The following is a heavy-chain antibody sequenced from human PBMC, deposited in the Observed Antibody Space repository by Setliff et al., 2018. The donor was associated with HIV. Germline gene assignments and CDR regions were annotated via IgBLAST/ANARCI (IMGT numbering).Heavy chain of an antibody. D-gene: IGHD2-21*01. CDR1: GGSFRGYH. Sequence: SETLSLTCAVYGGSFRGYHWSWIRQPPEKGLEWIGEINHTGSTNYNPSLKGRITISVDTSKNQFSLRLTSVTAADTAVYYCARLHQFCVGNCYPIYFDYWGQGTLVTVSS. CDR3: ARLHQFCVGNCYPIYFDY. V-gene: IGHV4-34*01. CDR2: INHTGST. J-gene: IGHJ4*02.